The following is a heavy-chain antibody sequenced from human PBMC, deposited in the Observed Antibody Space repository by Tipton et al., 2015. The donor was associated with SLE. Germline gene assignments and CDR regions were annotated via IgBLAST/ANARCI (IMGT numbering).Heavy chain of an antibody. CDR1: GGSISSYY. J-gene: IGHJ3*02. D-gene: IGHD1-26*01. CDR3: ARHPYSGSYLDAFDI. Sequence: TLSLTCTVSGGSISSYYWSWIRQPPGKGLEWIGYIYYSGSTYYNPSLQSRVTISVDTSKNQFSLKLSSVTAADTAVYYCARHPYSGSYLDAFDIWGQGTMVTVSS. V-gene: IGHV4-59*08. CDR2: IYYSGST.